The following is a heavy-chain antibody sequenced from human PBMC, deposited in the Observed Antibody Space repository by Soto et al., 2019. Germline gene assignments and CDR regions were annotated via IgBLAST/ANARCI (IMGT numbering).Heavy chain of an antibody. D-gene: IGHD3-10*01. CDR2: IYHSGST. V-gene: IGHV4-4*02. J-gene: IGHJ6*03. Sequence: SETLSLTCAVSSGSISSSNWWSWVRQPPGKGLEWIGEIYHSGSTNYNPSLKSRVTISVDKSKNQFSLKLSSVTAADTAVYYCARDNAVRGYYYYYMDVWGKGTTVTGSS. CDR3: ARDNAVRGYYYYYMDV. CDR1: SGSISSSNW.